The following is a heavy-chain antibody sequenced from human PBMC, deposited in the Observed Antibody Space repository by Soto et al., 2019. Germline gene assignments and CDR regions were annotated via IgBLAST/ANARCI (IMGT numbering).Heavy chain of an antibody. J-gene: IGHJ6*03. CDR1: GFTLSSFA. CDR3: ARVGCSSSSCSGYYYYYYMDV. Sequence: GGSLRLSCAASGFTLSSFAMSWVRQAPGKGLEWVSAISSSGGRTYYADSVKGRFTISRGNSKNTLFLQMNSLRAEDAAVYYCARVGCSSSSCSGYYYYYYMDVWGKGTTVTVSS. D-gene: IGHD2-2*01. V-gene: IGHV3-23*01. CDR2: ISSSGGRT.